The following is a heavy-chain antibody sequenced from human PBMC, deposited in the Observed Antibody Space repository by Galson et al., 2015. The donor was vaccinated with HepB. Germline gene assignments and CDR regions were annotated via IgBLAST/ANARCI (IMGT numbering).Heavy chain of an antibody. D-gene: IGHD6-13*01. V-gene: IGHV3-48*03. CDR3: ARAFYSSRLYYYYYGMDV. J-gene: IGHJ6*02. CDR1: GFTFSSYE. Sequence: SLRLSCAASGFTFSSYEMNWVRQAPGKGLEWVSYISSSGSTIYYADSVKGRFTISRDNAKNSLYLQMNSLRAEDTAVYYCARAFYSSRLYYYYYGMDVWGQGTTVTVSS. CDR2: ISSSGSTI.